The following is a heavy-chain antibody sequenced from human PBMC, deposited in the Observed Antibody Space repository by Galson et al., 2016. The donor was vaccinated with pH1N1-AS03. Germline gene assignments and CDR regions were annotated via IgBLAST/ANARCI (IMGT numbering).Heavy chain of an antibody. D-gene: IGHD2-2*01. V-gene: IGHV5-51*01. CDR3: ARHREYQVLSSPMDV. Sequence: QSGAEVKKTGESLQISCKGSGYSFTNHWIAWVRQMPGKGLEWMGFIYPVDSDTRYSPSFHGQVTISADKSVTTAYLQWSSLKASDTAIYYCARHREYQVLSSPMDVWGQGTTVTVSS. CDR1: GYSFTNHW. CDR2: IYPVDSDT. J-gene: IGHJ6*02.